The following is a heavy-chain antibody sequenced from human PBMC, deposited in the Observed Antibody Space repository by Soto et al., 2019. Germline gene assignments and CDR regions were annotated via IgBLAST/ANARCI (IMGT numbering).Heavy chain of an antibody. V-gene: IGHV3-30*18. CDR2: ISYDGSNK. Sequence: QTGGSLRLSCAASGFTFSSYGMHWVRQAPGKGLEWVAVISYDGSNKYYADSVKGRFTISRDNSKNTLYLQMNSLRAEDTAVYYCAKDRGYYDFWSGAYYYYGMDVWGQGTTVTVSS. CDR1: GFTFSSYG. J-gene: IGHJ6*02. CDR3: AKDRGYYDFWSGAYYYYGMDV. D-gene: IGHD3-3*01.